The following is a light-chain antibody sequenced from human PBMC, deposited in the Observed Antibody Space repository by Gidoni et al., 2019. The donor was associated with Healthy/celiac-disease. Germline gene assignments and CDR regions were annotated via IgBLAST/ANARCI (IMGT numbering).Light chain of an antibody. V-gene: IGLV2-14*01. CDR3: SSYTSSSTLNWV. CDR1: SSDVGGYNY. Sequence: QSALTQPASVSGSPGPSITISCTGTSSDVGGYNYVSWYQQHPGKAPKLMIYDVSNRPSGVSNRFSGSKSGNTASLTISGLQAEDEADYYCSSYTSSSTLNWVFGGGTKLTGL. CDR2: DVS. J-gene: IGLJ3*02.